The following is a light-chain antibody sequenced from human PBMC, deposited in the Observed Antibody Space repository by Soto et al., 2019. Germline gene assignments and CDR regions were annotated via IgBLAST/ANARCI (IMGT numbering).Light chain of an antibody. J-gene: IGKJ2*01. Sequence: ELVLTQSPGTLSLSPGERATLSCRASQSVSSSYLAWYQQKPGQAPRLLIYGASNRATGIPDRFSGSGYGTDFTLTISRLEPEDFAVYFCQHYGSSPPFTFGQGTKVEIK. CDR3: QHYGSSPPFT. V-gene: IGKV3-20*01. CDR1: QSVSSSY. CDR2: GAS.